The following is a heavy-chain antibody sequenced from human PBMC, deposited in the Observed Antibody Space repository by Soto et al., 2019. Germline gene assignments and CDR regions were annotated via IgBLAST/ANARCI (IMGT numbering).Heavy chain of an antibody. J-gene: IGHJ6*02. V-gene: IGHV3-73*01. CDR2: IRSKANSYAT. CDR3: TRRSDIVLPHYYGMDV. Sequence: PGGSLRLSCAASGCTFSGSAMRWVRQASGKGLEWVGRIRSKANSYATAYAASVKGRFTISRDDSKNTAYLQMNSLKTEDTAVYYCTRRSDIVLPHYYGMDVWGQGTTVTVSS. CDR1: GCTFSGSA. D-gene: IGHD5-12*01.